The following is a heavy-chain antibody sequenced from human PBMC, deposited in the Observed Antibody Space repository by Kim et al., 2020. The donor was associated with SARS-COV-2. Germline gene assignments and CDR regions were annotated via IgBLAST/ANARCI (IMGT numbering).Heavy chain of an antibody. Sequence: LQGRVTMTTDTSTSTAYMELRSLRSDDTAVYYCARGTPSLPGGSRYYFDYWGQGTLVTVSS. CDR3: ARGTPSLPGGSRYYFDY. J-gene: IGHJ4*02. V-gene: IGHV1-18*01. D-gene: IGHD2-2*01.